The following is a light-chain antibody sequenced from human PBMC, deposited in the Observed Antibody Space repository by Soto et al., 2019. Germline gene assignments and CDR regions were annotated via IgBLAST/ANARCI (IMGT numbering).Light chain of an antibody. V-gene: IGLV2-14*01. CDR1: SSDVGGYNY. J-gene: IGLJ2*01. CDR3: SSYTSSSTPG. Sequence: QSALTQPASVSGSPGQSITISCTGTSSDVGGYNYVSWYQQHPGKAPKLMIYDVSNRPSGVSKRFSGSKSGNTASLTISGLQAEDEADYYCSSYTSSSTPGFGGGTKLTVL. CDR2: DVS.